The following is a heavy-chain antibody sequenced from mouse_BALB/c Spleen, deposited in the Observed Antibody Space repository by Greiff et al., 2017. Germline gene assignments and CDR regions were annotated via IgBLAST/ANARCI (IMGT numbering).Heavy chain of an antibody. CDR2: INPSSGYT. Sequence: QVQLQQPGAELVKPGASVKMSCKASGYTFTSYTMHWVKQRPGQGLEWIGYINPSSGYTNYNQKFKDKATLTADKSSSTAYMQLSSLTSEDSAVYYCAREGGDYAMDYWGQGTSVTVSS. V-gene: IGHV1S26*01. J-gene: IGHJ4*01. CDR3: AREGGDYAMDY. CDR1: GYTFTSYT.